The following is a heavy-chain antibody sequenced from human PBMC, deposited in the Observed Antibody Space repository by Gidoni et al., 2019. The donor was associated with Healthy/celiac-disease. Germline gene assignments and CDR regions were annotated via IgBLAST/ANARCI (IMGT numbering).Heavy chain of an antibody. D-gene: IGHD3-3*01. V-gene: IGHV3-9*01. CDR1: GFTFDDYA. Sequence: EVQLVESGGGLVQPGRSLRLSCAASGFTFDDYAMHWVRQAPGKGLEWVSGISWNSGSIGYADSVKGRFTISRDNAKNSLYLQMNSLRAEDTALYYCAKDIGGTIFGVNWFDPWGQGTLVTVSS. CDR3: AKDIGGTIFGVNWFDP. J-gene: IGHJ5*02. CDR2: ISWNSGSI.